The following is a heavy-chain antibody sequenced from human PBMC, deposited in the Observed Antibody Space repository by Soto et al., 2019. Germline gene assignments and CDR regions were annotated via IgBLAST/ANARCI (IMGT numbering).Heavy chain of an antibody. CDR3: ARDLLRGYCSGGSCPWSGH. V-gene: IGHV1-18*01. CDR1: GYTFTSYG. Sequence: QVQLVQSGAEVKKPGASVKVSCKASGYTFTSYGISWVRQAPGQGLEWMGWISAYNGNTNYAQKLQGRVTMTTDPSTSTVYMELRSLRSDDTAVYYCARDLLRGYCSGGSCPWSGHWGQGTLVTVSS. D-gene: IGHD2-15*01. J-gene: IGHJ4*02. CDR2: ISAYNGNT.